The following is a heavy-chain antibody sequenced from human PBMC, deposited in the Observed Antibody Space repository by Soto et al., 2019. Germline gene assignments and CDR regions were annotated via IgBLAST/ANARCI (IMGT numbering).Heavy chain of an antibody. CDR3: AKVRYDSSGYYSPLDY. CDR1: GFTFSSYA. CDR2: ISGSGGST. J-gene: IGHJ4*02. D-gene: IGHD3-22*01. V-gene: IGHV3-23*01. Sequence: EVQLLESGGGLVQPGGSLRLSCAASGFTFSSYAMSWVRQAPGKGLEWVSAISGSGGSTYYADSVKGRFTISRDNSKNTLYLQMNSLRAEDTAVYYCAKVRYDSSGYYSPLDYRGQGTLVTVSS.